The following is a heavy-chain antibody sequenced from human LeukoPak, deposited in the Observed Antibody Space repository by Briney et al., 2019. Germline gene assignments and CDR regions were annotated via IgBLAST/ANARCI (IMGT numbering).Heavy chain of an antibody. V-gene: IGHV3-48*01. CDR3: VASTGYSSSWFYFDY. CDR2: ISSSSSTI. Sequence: PGGSLRLSCAASGFTFSSYSMNWVRQAPGKGLEWVSYISSSSSTIYYADSVKGRFTISRDNAKNSLYLQMNSLRAEDTDVYYCVASTGYSSSWFYFDYWGQGTLVTVSS. J-gene: IGHJ4*02. D-gene: IGHD6-13*01. CDR1: GFTFSSYS.